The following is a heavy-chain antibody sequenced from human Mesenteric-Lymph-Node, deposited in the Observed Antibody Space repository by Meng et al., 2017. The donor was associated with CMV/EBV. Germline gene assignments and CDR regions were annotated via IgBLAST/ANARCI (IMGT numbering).Heavy chain of an antibody. J-gene: IGHJ6*02. CDR1: GSTLSTYW. V-gene: IGHV3-7*01. Sequence: GESLKISCAASGSTLSTYWMSWVRQAPGKGLEWVASIKHDGSEKYYVDSVKGRFTVSRDNANNSLYVQMNSLRVDDTAVYYCARDPEYSSGRDYYYYYGMDVWGQGTTVTVSS. CDR2: IKHDGSEK. D-gene: IGHD6-19*01. CDR3: ARDPEYSSGRDYYYYYGMDV.